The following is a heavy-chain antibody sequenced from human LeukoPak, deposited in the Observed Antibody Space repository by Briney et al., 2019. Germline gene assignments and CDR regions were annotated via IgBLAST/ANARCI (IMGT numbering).Heavy chain of an antibody. V-gene: IGHV4-39*07. CDR3: ARGGIAAAGGWFDP. Sequence: SETLSLTCTVSGGSISSSSYSWGWIRQPPGKGLEWIGNIYYSGSTYYNPSLKSRVTISVDTSKNQFSLKLSSVTAADTAVYYCARGGIAAAGGWFDPWGQGTLVTVSS. CDR2: IYYSGST. CDR1: GGSISSSSYS. D-gene: IGHD6-13*01. J-gene: IGHJ5*02.